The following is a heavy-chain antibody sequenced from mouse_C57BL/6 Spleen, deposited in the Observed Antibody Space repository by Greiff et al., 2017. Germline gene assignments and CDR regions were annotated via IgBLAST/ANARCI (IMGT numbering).Heavy chain of an antibody. CDR3: ARGYYGRGDY. D-gene: IGHD1-1*01. V-gene: IGHV1-26*01. CDR2: INPNNGGT. Sequence: EVQLQQSGPELVKPGASVKISCKASGYTFTDYYMNWVKQSHGKSLEWIGDINPNNGGTSYNQKFKGKATLTVDKSSSTAYMELRSLTAEDSAVYYCARGYYGRGDYWVQGTTLTVSA. CDR1: GYTFTDYY. J-gene: IGHJ2*01.